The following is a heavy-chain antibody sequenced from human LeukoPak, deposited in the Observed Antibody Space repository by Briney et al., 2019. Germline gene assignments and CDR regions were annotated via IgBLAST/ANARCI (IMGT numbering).Heavy chain of an antibody. V-gene: IGHV3-43*02. CDR2: ITGDGDRT. CDR1: GFTVSTDH. J-gene: IGHJ4*02. CDR3: AKDVSITGTTGREFVY. Sequence: PGGSLRLSCAASGFTVSTDHMSWVRQAPGKGLEWVSLITGDGDRTYFADSVKGRFTISRDNSKNSLYLQMNSLRTEDTALYYCAKDVSITGTTGREFVYWGQGTLVTVSS. D-gene: IGHD1-20*01.